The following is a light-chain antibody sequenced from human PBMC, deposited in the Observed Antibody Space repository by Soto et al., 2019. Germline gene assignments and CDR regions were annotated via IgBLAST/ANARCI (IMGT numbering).Light chain of an antibody. V-gene: IGKV3-20*01. CDR1: QSVSSTY. CDR2: GAT. Sequence: EIVLTQSPGALSSSPGERATLSCGASQSVSSTYLAWYQQKPGQAPTLLISGATTKATGIPARFSGSGSGTDFTLTISRLETEDFAVYYCQQYGSSPQTFGKGTKVEIK. J-gene: IGKJ1*01. CDR3: QQYGSSPQT.